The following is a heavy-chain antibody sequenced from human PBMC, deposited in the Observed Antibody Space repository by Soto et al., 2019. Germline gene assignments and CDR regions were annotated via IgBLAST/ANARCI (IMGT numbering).Heavy chain of an antibody. CDR1: GDSVSSNAAA. D-gene: IGHD6-13*01. V-gene: IGHV6-1*01. J-gene: IGHJ5*02. CDR2: TYYRSKWYN. Sequence: SQTLSLTCAISGDSVSSNAAAWSCIRQSPSRGLEWLGRTYYRSKWYNDYAVSVKSRIAINPGTSKNQFSLQLNSVTPEDTAVYYCARGSYDSTWSWGQGTLVTVSS. CDR3: ARGSYDSTWS.